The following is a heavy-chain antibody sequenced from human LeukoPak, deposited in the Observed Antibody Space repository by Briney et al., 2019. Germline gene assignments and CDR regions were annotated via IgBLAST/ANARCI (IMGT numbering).Heavy chain of an antibody. V-gene: IGHV3-7*01. D-gene: IGHD2-15*01. J-gene: IGHJ4*02. CDR1: GFTFSTYW. CDR3: AKDGWIGGNSPYYFDY. CDR2: INQDGSDR. Sequence: PGGSLRLSCAASGFTFSTYWMTWVRQAPGKGLEWVANINQDGSDRYYVDSVKGRFTISRDNAKNSLYLQMNSLRADDTAVYYCAKDGWIGGNSPYYFDYWGQGTLVTVSS.